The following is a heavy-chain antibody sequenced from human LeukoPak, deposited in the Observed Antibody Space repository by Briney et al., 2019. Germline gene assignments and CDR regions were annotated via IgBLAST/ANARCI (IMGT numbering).Heavy chain of an antibody. Sequence: PGGSLRLSCAASGFTFSSYAMSWVRQAPGKGLEWVSAISGSGGSTYYADSVKGRFTISRDNSKNTLYLQMNSLRAEDTAVYCCAKDELGYGDYPYYFDYWGQGTLVTVSS. J-gene: IGHJ4*02. CDR3: AKDELGYGDYPYYFDY. V-gene: IGHV3-23*01. CDR1: GFTFSSYA. D-gene: IGHD4-17*01. CDR2: ISGSGGST.